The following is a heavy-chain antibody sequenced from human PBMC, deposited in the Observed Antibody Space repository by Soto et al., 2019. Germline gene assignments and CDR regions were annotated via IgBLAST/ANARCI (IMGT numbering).Heavy chain of an antibody. J-gene: IGHJ4*01. CDR1: GFTFSSYE. V-gene: IGHV3-48*03. Sequence: GGSLRLSCAASGFTFSSYEMNWVRQAPGKGLEWVSYISSSGSTIYYADSVKGRFTISRDNAKNSLYLQMNSLRAEDTAVYYCAGNYYDSSGYYYAGVDYWGHGTLVTVSS. CDR3: AGNYYDSSGYYYAGVDY. D-gene: IGHD3-22*01. CDR2: ISSSGSTI.